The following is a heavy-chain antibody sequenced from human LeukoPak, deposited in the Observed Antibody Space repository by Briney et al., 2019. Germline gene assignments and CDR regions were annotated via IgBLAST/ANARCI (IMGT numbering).Heavy chain of an antibody. J-gene: IGHJ6*02. CDR1: GFTFDDYA. D-gene: IGHD5-12*01. CDR2: ISWSSGNI. V-gene: IGHV3-9*01. CDR3: ARDAWRRAVNYGMDV. Sequence: GGSLRLSCAASGFTFDDYAMHWVRQAPGKGLEWVAGISWSSGNIGYADSVKGRFTISRDNAENSLHLQMNSLRTEDTALYFCARDAWRRAVNYGMDVWGQGTTVAVSS.